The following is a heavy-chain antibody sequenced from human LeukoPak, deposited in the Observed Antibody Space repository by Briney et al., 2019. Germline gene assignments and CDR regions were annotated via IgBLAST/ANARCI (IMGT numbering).Heavy chain of an antibody. Sequence: GGSLRLSCAASGFTFSTYAMHWVRQVPGKGLEWVAVISYDGSSKYYADSVKGRFTISRDNSKNTLYLQMNSLRAEDTAVYYCARARSSYGYGDAFDIWGQGTMVTVSS. V-gene: IGHV3-30*04. D-gene: IGHD5-18*01. CDR2: ISYDGSSK. J-gene: IGHJ3*02. CDR3: ARARSSYGYGDAFDI. CDR1: GFTFSTYA.